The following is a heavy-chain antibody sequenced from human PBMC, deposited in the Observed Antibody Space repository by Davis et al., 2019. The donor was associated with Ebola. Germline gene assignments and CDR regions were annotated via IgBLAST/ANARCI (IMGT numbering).Heavy chain of an antibody. V-gene: IGHV3-30*18. CDR1: GFTFSNYG. CDR3: AKSGLSFGVVKYHYGMDV. J-gene: IGHJ6*04. Sequence: GESLKISCAASGFTFSNYGMHWVRQAPGKGLEWVAVISYDGSNKYYADSVKGRFTISRDNSKKTLYLQMNSLRAEDTAVYYCAKSGLSFGVVKYHYGMDVWGKGTTVTVSS. CDR2: ISYDGSNK. D-gene: IGHD3-3*01.